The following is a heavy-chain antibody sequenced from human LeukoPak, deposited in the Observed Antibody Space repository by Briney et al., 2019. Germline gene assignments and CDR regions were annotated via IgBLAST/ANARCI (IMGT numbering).Heavy chain of an antibody. CDR2: IRGKAYGGTT. CDR1: GFTFGDYA. J-gene: IGHJ3*02. CDR3: TRAETRWADRTGWASLDGFEI. D-gene: IGHD6-19*01. Sequence: QPGGSLRLSCTASGFTFGDYAVSWFRQAPGKGLEWVGFIRGKAYGGTTECAASVKGRFTISRDDSKSIAYLQMNSLKTEDTAVYYCTRAETRWADRTGWASLDGFEIWGQGTMVTVSS. V-gene: IGHV3-49*03.